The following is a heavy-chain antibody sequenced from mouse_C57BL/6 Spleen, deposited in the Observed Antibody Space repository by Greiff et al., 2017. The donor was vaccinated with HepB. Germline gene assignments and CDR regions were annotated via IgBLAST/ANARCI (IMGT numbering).Heavy chain of an antibody. CDR3: ARGPYYGNFYWYFDV. J-gene: IGHJ1*03. V-gene: IGHV5-17*01. CDR1: GFTFSDYG. D-gene: IGHD2-10*01. Sequence: EVQRVESGGGLVKPGGSLKLSCAASGFTFSDYGMHWVRQAPEKGLEWVAYISSGSSTIYYADTVKGRFTISRDNAKNTLFLQMTSLRSEDTAMYYCARGPYYGNFYWYFDVWGTGTTVTVSS. CDR2: ISSGSSTI.